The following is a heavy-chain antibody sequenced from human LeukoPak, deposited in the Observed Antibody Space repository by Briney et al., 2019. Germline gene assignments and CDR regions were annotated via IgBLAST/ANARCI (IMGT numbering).Heavy chain of an antibody. CDR1: GFTVSSNY. Sequence: GGSLRLSCAASGFTVSSNYMGWVRQAPGKGLEWVSAISGSGGSTYYADSVKGRFTISRDNSKNTLYLQMNSLRAEDTAVYYCATDNRITIFGVVLGAFDIWGQGTMVTVSS. CDR3: ATDNRITIFGVVLGAFDI. V-gene: IGHV3-23*01. CDR2: ISGSGGST. D-gene: IGHD3-3*01. J-gene: IGHJ3*02.